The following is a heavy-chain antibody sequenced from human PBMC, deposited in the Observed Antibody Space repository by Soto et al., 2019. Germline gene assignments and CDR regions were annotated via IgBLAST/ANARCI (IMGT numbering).Heavy chain of an antibody. Sequence: GGSLRLSCAASGFTFSNAWMSWVRQAPGKGLEWVGRIKSKTDGGTTDYAAPVKGRFTISRDDSKNTLYLQMNSLKTEDTAVYYCTTDVIWLLHWVDAFDIWGQGTMVTVSS. D-gene: IGHD3-9*01. CDR1: GFTFSNAW. J-gene: IGHJ3*02. CDR2: IKSKTDGGTT. V-gene: IGHV3-15*01. CDR3: TTDVIWLLHWVDAFDI.